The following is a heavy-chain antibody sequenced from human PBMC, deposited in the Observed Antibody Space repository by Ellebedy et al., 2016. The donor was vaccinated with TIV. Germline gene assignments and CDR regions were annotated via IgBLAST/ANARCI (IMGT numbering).Heavy chain of an antibody. CDR3: ARATDGLDV. CDR2: IGAAGDT. D-gene: IGHD4-17*01. J-gene: IGHJ6*02. CDR1: WFIFSNYD. Sequence: GESLKISCAASWFIFSNYDMQWVRQATGKGLEWVSTIGAAGDTSYPGSVKGRFTVSREKDKNSFYLQMNSLRAADTAVYYCARATDGLDVWGQGTTVTVSS. V-gene: IGHV3-13*01.